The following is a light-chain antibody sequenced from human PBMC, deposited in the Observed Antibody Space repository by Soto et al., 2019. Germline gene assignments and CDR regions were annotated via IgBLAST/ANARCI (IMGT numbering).Light chain of an antibody. V-gene: IGKV1-39*01. CDR1: RTITMY. J-gene: IGKJ3*01. CDR3: KKSYNSQFN. Sequence: DIQMTPSPSSVSASVGESVQNTCWASRTITMYLNRYQQKSGQAHKLMINAAYTLRSGVNSRFSGSGSGTDFTLTIDSMQPEDFATYYCKKSYNSQFNLGPGTTVDLK. CDR2: AAY.